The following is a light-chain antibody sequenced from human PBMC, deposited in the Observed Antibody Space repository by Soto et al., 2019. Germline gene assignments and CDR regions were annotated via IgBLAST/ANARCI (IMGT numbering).Light chain of an antibody. J-gene: IGKJ4*01. CDR1: QSVGSN. CDR2: SAS. CDR3: QQYDNWLT. Sequence: EIVMTQSPATLSVSPGERATLSCRASQSVGSNLAWYQRKPGQAPRLLIYSASTRATDVPARFSASGSGTDFPLTISSLQSEDFAFYFCQQYDNWLTFGGGTKVEIK. V-gene: IGKV3-15*01.